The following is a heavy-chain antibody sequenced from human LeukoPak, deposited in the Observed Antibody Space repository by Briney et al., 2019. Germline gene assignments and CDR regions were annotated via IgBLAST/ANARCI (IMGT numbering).Heavy chain of an antibody. J-gene: IGHJ4*02. D-gene: IGHD3-9*01. CDR1: GGSITNYY. CDR2: FYSRGTT. Sequence: PSETLSLTCSVSGGSITNYYWSWIRQPAGKGLEWIGRFYSRGTTYSHPPLRSRVSLSGDESKNQLSLKMYSVTAADTAVYYCVRDEGLTGYPDYWGQGTLVTVSS. V-gene: IGHV4-4*07. CDR3: VRDEGLTGYPDY.